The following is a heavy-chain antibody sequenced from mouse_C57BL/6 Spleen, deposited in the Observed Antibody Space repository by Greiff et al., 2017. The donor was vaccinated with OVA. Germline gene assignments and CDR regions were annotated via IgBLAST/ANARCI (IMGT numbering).Heavy chain of an antibody. J-gene: IGHJ3*01. V-gene: IGHV1-80*01. CDR2: IYPGDGDT. CDR3: ARETWFAY. Sequence: QVQLKESGAELVKPGASVKISCKASGYAFSSYWMNWVKQRPGKGLEWIGQIYPGDGDTTYNGKFKGKATLTAEKSSSTAYMQLSSLTSEDSAVYFCARETWFAYWGQGTLVTVSA. CDR1: GYAFSSYW.